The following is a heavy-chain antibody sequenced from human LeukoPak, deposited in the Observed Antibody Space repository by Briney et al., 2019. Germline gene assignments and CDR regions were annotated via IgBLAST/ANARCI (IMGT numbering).Heavy chain of an antibody. Sequence: GGSLRLSCAASGFTFSSYSMNWVRQAPGKGLEWVSYISSSSSTIYYADSVKGRFTISRDNAKNSLYLQMNSLRAEDTAVYYCARAGSGGIAAAGTRGDFDYWGQGTLVTVSS. D-gene: IGHD6-13*01. CDR1: GFTFSSYS. V-gene: IGHV3-48*04. J-gene: IGHJ4*02. CDR2: ISSSSSTI. CDR3: ARAGSGGIAAAGTRGDFDY.